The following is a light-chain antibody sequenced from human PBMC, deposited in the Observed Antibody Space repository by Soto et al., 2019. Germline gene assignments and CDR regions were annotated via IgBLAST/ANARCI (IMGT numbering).Light chain of an antibody. J-gene: IGLJ2*01. CDR3: AAWDDSLNALV. Sequence: QSVLTQPPSASGTPGQRVTISCSGGSSNIGSNTVNWYQQLPGTAPKLLIYSNNQRPSGGPDRFSGSKSGTSASLAISGLQSEDEADYYCAAWDDSLNALVFGGGTKLTV. V-gene: IGLV1-44*01. CDR1: SSNIGSNT. CDR2: SNN.